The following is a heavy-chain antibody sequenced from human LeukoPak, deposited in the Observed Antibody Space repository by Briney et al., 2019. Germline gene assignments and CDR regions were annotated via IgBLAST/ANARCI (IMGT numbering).Heavy chain of an antibody. CDR1: GGSFSGYY. Sequence: NPSETLSLTCAVYGGSFSGYYWSWIRQPPGKGLEWIGEINHSGSTNYNPSLKSRVTISVDTSKNQFSLKLSSVTAADTAVYYCARGRFGTRIAAYWGQGTLVTVSS. V-gene: IGHV4-34*01. CDR2: INHSGST. CDR3: ARGRFGTRIAAY. J-gene: IGHJ4*02. D-gene: IGHD6-13*01.